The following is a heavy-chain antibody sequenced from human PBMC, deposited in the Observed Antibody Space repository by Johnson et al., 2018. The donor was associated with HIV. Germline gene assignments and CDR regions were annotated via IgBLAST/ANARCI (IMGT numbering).Heavy chain of an antibody. J-gene: IGHJ3*02. CDR3: ARGLAADAFDI. Sequence: QMLLVESGGGVVQPGRSLRLSCAASGFTFSSYAMHWVRQAPGKGLEWVAVISYDGSNKDSADSVKGRFTISKDNSKNTLYLQINSLSAEDTAVYYCARGLAADAFDIWGQGTMVTVSS. D-gene: IGHD6-13*01. CDR1: GFTFSSYA. CDR2: ISYDGSNK. V-gene: IGHV3-30-3*01.